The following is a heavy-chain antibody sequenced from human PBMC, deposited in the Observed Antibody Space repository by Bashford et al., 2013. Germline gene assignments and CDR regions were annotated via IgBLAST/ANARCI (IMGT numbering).Heavy chain of an antibody. CDR2: ISYDGSNK. Sequence: RQAPGKGLEWVAVISYDGSNKYYADSVKGRFTISRDNSKNTLYLQMNSLRAEDTAVYYCAKGRVWCSGGSCYFDYWGQGTLVTVSS. CDR3: AKGRVWCSGGSCYFDY. V-gene: IGHV3-30*18. J-gene: IGHJ4*02. D-gene: IGHD2-15*01.